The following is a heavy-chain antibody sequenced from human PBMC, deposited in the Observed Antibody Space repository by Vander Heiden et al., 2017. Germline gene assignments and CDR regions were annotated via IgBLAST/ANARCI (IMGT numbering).Heavy chain of an antibody. V-gene: IGHV1-46*01. D-gene: IGHD2-8*02. CDR3: ARAWSLTTFDI. Sequence: QEQLVQSGAEVKKPGASVKLSCKASGCSFTSNHLLWIRQAPGQGLEWMAMINPSGGSTSYAEKFRGRVSLTSDTSTSTVSMEISSLRSDDTAVYFCARAWSLTTFDIWGQGTMVTVFS. CDR2: INPSGGST. CDR1: GCSFTSNH. J-gene: IGHJ3*02.